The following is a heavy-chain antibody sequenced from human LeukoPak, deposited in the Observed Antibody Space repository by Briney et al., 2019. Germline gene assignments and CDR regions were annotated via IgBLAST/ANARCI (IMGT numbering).Heavy chain of an antibody. Sequence: GRSLRLSCAASGFTFSHYGMHWVRQVPGRGLEWVAVIWNDGSNRYYADSVKGRFTISRDNSQNTVYLHMNSLRAEDTAVYYCAKDAQRGFDYSNSLEYWGQGTLVTVSS. V-gene: IGHV3-33*06. J-gene: IGHJ4*02. CDR2: IWNDGSNR. CDR3: AKDAQRGFDYSNSLEY. CDR1: GFTFSHYG. D-gene: IGHD4-11*01.